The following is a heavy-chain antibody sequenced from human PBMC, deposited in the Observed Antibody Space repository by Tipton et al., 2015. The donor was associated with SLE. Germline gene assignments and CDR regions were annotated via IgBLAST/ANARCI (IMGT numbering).Heavy chain of an antibody. CDR3: ARHYWGSDY. CDR1: GVSISSYY. J-gene: IGHJ4*02. Sequence: TLSLTCTVSGVSISSYYWSWIRQPAGKGLEWIGRIYTSASTIYNPSLKSRVTLSSDTPKNQFSLRVRSVTAADTAVYYCARHYWGSDYWGQGTLVTVSS. D-gene: IGHD3-10*01. V-gene: IGHV4-4*07. CDR2: IYTSAST.